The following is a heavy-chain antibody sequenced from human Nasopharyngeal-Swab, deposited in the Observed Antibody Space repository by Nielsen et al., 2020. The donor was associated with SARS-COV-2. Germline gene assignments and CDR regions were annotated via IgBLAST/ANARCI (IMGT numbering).Heavy chain of an antibody. D-gene: IGHD5-12*01. Sequence: SETLSLTCAVYGGSFSGYYWGWIRQPPGKGLEWIGEITYSGSTNYNPSLKSRVTISVDTSKNQFSLKLSSVTAADTAVYYCASLGYSGYEFDYWGQGTLVTVSS. J-gene: IGHJ4*02. CDR1: GGSFSGYY. V-gene: IGHV4-34*01. CDR2: ITYSGST. CDR3: ASLGYSGYEFDY.